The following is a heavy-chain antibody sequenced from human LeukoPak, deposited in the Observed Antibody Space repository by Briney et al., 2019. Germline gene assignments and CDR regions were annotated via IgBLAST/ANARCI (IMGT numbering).Heavy chain of an antibody. J-gene: IGHJ4*02. CDR2: MNIDGSEK. V-gene: IGHV3-7*01. CDR1: GFTFSNYW. Sequence: GGSLRLSCAASGFTFSNYWMGWVRQAPGKRLEWVANMNIDGSEKYYADSVKGRFSISRDNARNTVYLKMDSMRVEDTAVYYCARDPVEWEVLLDYWGQGTLVTVSS. D-gene: IGHD3-3*01. CDR3: ARDPVEWEVLLDY.